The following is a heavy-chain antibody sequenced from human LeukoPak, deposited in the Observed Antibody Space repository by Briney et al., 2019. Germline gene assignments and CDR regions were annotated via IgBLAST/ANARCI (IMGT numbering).Heavy chain of an antibody. V-gene: IGHV4-38-2*02. Sequence: SETLSLTCTVSGYSISSGYYWGWIRQPPGKGLEWIGSIYHSGSTYYNPSLKSRVTISVDTSKNQFSLKLSSVTAADTAVYYCARSSVWGSYRYRTLDYWGQGTLVTVSS. CDR2: IYHSGST. D-gene: IGHD3-16*02. CDR3: ARSSVWGSYRYRTLDY. J-gene: IGHJ4*02. CDR1: GYSISSGYY.